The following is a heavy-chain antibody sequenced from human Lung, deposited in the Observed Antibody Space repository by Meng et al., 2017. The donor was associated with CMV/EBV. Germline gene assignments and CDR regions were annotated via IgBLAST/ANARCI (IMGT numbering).Heavy chain of an antibody. Sequence: GGSLRLXCAASGFTFSSYSMNWVRQAPGKGLEWVSSISSSSSYIYYADSVKGRFTISRDNAKNSLYLQMNSLRAEDTAVYYCARDYLIVGILEWLPFQRPSSNYYYYYGMDVWGQGTTVTVSS. CDR2: ISSSSSYI. D-gene: IGHD3-3*01. CDR1: GFTFSSYS. J-gene: IGHJ6*02. V-gene: IGHV3-21*01. CDR3: ARDYLIVGILEWLPFQRPSSNYYYYYGMDV.